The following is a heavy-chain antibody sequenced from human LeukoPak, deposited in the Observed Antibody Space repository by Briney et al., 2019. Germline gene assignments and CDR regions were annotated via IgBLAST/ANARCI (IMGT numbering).Heavy chain of an antibody. D-gene: IGHD5-12*01. J-gene: IGHJ3*02. CDR3: ASSHVEMATIGRDAFDI. CDR2: IYSGGST. Sequence: GGSLRLSCAASGFTVSSNYMSWVRQAPAKGLEWVSVIYSGGSTYYADSVKGRFTISRDNSKNTLYLQMNSLRAEDTAVYYCASSHVEMATIGRDAFDIWGQGTMVTVSS. CDR1: GFTVSSNY. V-gene: IGHV3-53*01.